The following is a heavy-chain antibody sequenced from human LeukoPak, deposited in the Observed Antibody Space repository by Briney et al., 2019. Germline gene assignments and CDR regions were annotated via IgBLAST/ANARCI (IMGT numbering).Heavy chain of an antibody. Sequence: GGSLRLSCAASGFTFSNYGMHWVRQVPGKGLEWVAVIWYDGSKKYYAGSVKGRFTISRDNSKNTLYLQMNSLRAEDTAVYYCAKGTYSSSPRDYWGQGTLVTVSS. V-gene: IGHV3-33*06. CDR2: IWYDGSKK. D-gene: IGHD6-6*01. CDR3: AKGTYSSSPRDY. CDR1: GFTFSNYG. J-gene: IGHJ4*02.